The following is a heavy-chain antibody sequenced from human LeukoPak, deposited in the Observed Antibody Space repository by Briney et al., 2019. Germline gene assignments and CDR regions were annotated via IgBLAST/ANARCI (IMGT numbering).Heavy chain of an antibody. Sequence: SETLSLTCTVSGGSISSYCWSWRRQRPGKGMEWDGFVCYSGSTNYEPSLKSRVTISVDTSKNQFSLKLSSVTAADTAVYYCARARFREWELLPRTDAFDIWGQGTMVTVSS. J-gene: IGHJ3*02. CDR2: VCYSGST. CDR3: ARARFREWELLPRTDAFDI. V-gene: IGHV4-59*12. CDR1: GGSISSYC. D-gene: IGHD1-26*01.